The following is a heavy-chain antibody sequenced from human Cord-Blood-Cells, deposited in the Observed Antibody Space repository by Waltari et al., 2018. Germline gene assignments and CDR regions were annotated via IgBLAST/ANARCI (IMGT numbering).Heavy chain of an antibody. CDR1: GGTFSSYA. Sequence: QVQLVQSGAEVKKPGSSVKVSCKASGGTFSSYAISWVRQAPGQGLEWMGGIIPSFGTANYAQKFQGRGTITADESTSTAYMELSSLRSEDTAVYYCARDPGVYCSSTSCYDAFDIWGQGTMVTVSS. J-gene: IGHJ3*02. CDR2: IIPSFGTA. V-gene: IGHV1-69*01. D-gene: IGHD2-2*01. CDR3: ARDPGVYCSSTSCYDAFDI.